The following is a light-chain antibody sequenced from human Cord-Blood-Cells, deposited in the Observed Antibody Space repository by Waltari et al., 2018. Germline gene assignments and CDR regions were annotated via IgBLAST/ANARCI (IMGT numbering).Light chain of an antibody. V-gene: IGLV2-11*01. CDR1: SSDAGGYNY. J-gene: IGLJ3*02. CDR3: SSYTSSSTWV. Sequence: QSALTQPRSVSGSPGQSVTISCTGTSSDAGGYNYVSWYQQHPGKAPKLIIYDVSKRPSGVSNRFSGSKSGNTASLTISGLQAEDEADYYCSSYTSSSTWVFGGGTKLTVL. CDR2: DVS.